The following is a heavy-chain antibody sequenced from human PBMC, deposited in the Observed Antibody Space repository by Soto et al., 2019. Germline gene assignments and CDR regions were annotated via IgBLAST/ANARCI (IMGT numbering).Heavy chain of an antibody. CDR3: ASFGGVIAYYFDY. CDR1: GGSFSGYY. V-gene: IGHV4-34*01. D-gene: IGHD3-16*02. Sequence: PETLSLTCAVYGGSFSGYYWSWIRQPPGKGLEWIGEINHSGSTNYNPSLKSRVTISVDTSKNQFSLKLSSVTAADTAVYYCASFGGVIAYYFDYWGQGTLVTVSS. CDR2: INHSGST. J-gene: IGHJ4*02.